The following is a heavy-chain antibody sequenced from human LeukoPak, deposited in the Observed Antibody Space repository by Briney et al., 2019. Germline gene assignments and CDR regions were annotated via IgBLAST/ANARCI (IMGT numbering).Heavy chain of an antibody. CDR3: AKDSNYDILTGYPDPPD. V-gene: IGHV3-23*01. D-gene: IGHD3-9*01. Sequence: GGSLRLSCAASGFTFSSYAMSWVRQAPGKGLEWVSAISGSGGSTYYADSVKGRFTISRDNSKNTLYLQMNSLRAEDTAVYYCAKDSNYDILTGYPDPPDWGQGTLATVSS. J-gene: IGHJ4*02. CDR2: ISGSGGST. CDR1: GFTFSSYA.